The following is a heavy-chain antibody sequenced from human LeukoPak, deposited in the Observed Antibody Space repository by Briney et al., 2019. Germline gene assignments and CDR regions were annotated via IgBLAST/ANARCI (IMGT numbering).Heavy chain of an antibody. D-gene: IGHD3-3*01. Sequence: QTGGSLRLSCAVSEFTFSSYEMNWVRQAPGKGLEWVSYISSSGDTIYYADSVKGRFTISRDNAKNSLYLQMNSLRAEDTAVYYCARVPRSTRIPIFRWGQGTLVTVSS. V-gene: IGHV3-48*03. CDR3: ARVPRSTRIPIFR. CDR2: ISSSGDTI. CDR1: EFTFSSYE. J-gene: IGHJ4*02.